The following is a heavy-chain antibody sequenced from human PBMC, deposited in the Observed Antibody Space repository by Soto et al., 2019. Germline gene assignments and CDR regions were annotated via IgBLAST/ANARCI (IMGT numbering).Heavy chain of an antibody. D-gene: IGHD3-10*01. Sequence: PGGSLRLSCAASGFTFSDYYMSWIRQAPGKGLEWVSYISSSGSTIYSADSLKGRFTISRDNAKRSLYLQMNSLRAEDTAVYQCARLEVRGAYHFDYWGQGTLVTVSS. CDR3: ARLEVRGAYHFDY. CDR2: ISSSGSTI. V-gene: IGHV3-11*01. CDR1: GFTFSDYY. J-gene: IGHJ4*02.